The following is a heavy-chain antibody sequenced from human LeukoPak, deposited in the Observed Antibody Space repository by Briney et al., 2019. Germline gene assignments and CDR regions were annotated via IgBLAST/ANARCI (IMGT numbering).Heavy chain of an antibody. V-gene: IGHV3-30*18. CDR3: AKDHYDYIRGTYEFDY. Sequence: GGSLRLSCAASGFTFSSYGVHWVRQAPGKGLEWVAVILYDGSNKFYADSVKGRFTNSRDNSKNTLYMQMNSLRAEDTAVYYCAKDHYDYIRGTYEFDYWGQGTLVTVSS. J-gene: IGHJ4*02. CDR1: GFTFSSYG. CDR2: ILYDGSNK. D-gene: IGHD3-16*01.